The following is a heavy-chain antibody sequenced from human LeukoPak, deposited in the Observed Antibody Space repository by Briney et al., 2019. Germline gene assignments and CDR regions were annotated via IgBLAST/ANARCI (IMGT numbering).Heavy chain of an antibody. Sequence: PGGSLRLSCAASGFTFSNHAMGWVGRAQGKGLEWYQTIGGSGSNTFYADSVKGRFTISRDNSKNTLYLQMNSLRAEDSAVYYCAEGGRFSSGWAYDYWGQGMLVTVSS. CDR1: GFTFSNHA. CDR2: IGGSGSNT. D-gene: IGHD6-19*01. J-gene: IGHJ4*02. V-gene: IGHV3-23*01. CDR3: AEGGRFSSGWAYDY.